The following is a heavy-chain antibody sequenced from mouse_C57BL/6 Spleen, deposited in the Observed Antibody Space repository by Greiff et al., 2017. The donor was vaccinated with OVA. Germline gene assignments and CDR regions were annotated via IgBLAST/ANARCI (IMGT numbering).Heavy chain of an antibody. Sequence: QVQLKQPGAELVRPGSSVKLSCKASGYTFTSYWMHWVKQRPIQGLEWIGNIDPSDSDTHYNQKFKDKATLTVDKSSSTAYMQLSSLTSEDSAVYYCARSLSGSGYAIDDWGPGTSVTVSS. V-gene: IGHV1-52*01. CDR3: ARSLSGSGYAIDD. D-gene: IGHD1-1*01. CDR2: IDPSDSDT. J-gene: IGHJ4*01. CDR1: GYTFTSYW.